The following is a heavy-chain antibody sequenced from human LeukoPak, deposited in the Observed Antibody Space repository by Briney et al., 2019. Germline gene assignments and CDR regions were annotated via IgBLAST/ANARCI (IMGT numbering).Heavy chain of an antibody. CDR2: NYYSGST. Sequence: SETLSLTCTVSGGSICSYYWSWIRQPPGKGLGWIGYNYYSGSTNYNPSLKSRVTISVDTSQNQFSLKLRSVTAADTAVYYCARHVDIVATMFDYWGQGTLVTVSS. CDR1: GGSICSYY. D-gene: IGHD5-12*01. J-gene: IGHJ4*02. V-gene: IGHV4-59*08. CDR3: ARHVDIVATMFDY.